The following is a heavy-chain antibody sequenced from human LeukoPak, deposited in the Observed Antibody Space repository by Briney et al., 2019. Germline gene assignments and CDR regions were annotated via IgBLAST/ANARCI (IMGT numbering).Heavy chain of an antibody. CDR2: IRSKANSYAT. CDR1: GFTFSGSA. CDR3: TTDYDVLPLQD. V-gene: IGHV3-73*01. D-gene: IGHD3-9*01. Sequence: AGGSLRLSCAASGFTFSGSAMHWVRQASGKGLEWVGRIRSKANSYATAYAASVKGRFTISRDDSKNTAYLQMNSLKTEDTAVYYCTTDYDVLPLQDWGQGTPVTVSS. J-gene: IGHJ4*02.